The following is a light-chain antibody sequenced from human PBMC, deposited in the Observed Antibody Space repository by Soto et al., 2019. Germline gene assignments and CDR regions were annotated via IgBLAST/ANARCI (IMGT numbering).Light chain of an antibody. CDR3: ATWDDSLSGWV. J-gene: IGLJ3*02. CDR2: SYN. V-gene: IGLV1-47*02. CDR1: NSNIGSNF. Sequence: QSVLTQPPSASGTPGQRGTISRSGTNSNIGSNFVYWYQHLPGTTPKLLVFSYNQRPSGVPDRFSGSKSGSSASLAISGLRSEDEADYYCATWDDSLSGWVFGGGTKLTVL.